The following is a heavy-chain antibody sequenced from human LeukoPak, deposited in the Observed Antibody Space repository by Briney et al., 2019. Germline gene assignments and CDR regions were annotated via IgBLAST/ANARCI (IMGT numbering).Heavy chain of an antibody. CDR1: GFTFSNYG. Sequence: GGSLRLSCAASGFTFSNYGMNWVRQAPGKGLEWVSGITGRGENTYYADSVKGRFTISRDNSKNTLYLQMNSLRAEDAAIYYCACTAWIQLWQGGYYFDYWGQGTLVTVSS. CDR2: ITGRGENT. J-gene: IGHJ4*02. CDR3: ACTAWIQLWQGGYYFDY. D-gene: IGHD5-18*01. V-gene: IGHV3-23*01.